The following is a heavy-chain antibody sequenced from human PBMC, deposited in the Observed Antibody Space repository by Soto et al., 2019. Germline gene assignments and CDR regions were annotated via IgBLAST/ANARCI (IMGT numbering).Heavy chain of an antibody. J-gene: IGHJ6*03. D-gene: IGHD3-3*01. Sequence: KPSETLSLTCTVSGGSISSYYWSWIRQPPGKGLEWIGYIYYSGSTNYNPSLESRVTISVDTSKNQFSLKLSSVTAADTAVYYCARLFDTIFPHYMDVWGKGTTVTVSS. CDR1: GGSISSYY. V-gene: IGHV4-59*08. CDR2: IYYSGST. CDR3: ARLFDTIFPHYMDV.